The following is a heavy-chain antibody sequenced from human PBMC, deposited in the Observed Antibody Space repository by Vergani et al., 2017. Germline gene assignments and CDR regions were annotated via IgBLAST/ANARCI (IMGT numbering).Heavy chain of an antibody. D-gene: IGHD3-10*01. CDR1: GFTFSSYG. V-gene: IGHV3-33*01. J-gene: IGHJ5*02. CDR2: IWYDGSNK. CDR3: ARGGATMVRGVILS. Sequence: QVQLVESGGGVVQPGRSLRLSCAASGFTFSSYGMHWVRQAPGKGLEWVAVIWYDGSNKYYADSVKGRFTISRDKSKNTLYLQMNSLRAEDTAVYYCARGGATMVRGVILSWGQGTLVTVSS.